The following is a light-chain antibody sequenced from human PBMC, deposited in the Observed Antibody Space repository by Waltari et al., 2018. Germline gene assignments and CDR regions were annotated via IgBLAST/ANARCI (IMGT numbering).Light chain of an antibody. CDR3: QKYVTLPAT. J-gene: IGKJ1*01. CDR1: QSVRRS. CDR2: DAS. Sequence: EIVLTQSPGTLSLSPGERVTLSCRASQSVRRSLAWYQQKPGQAPRLLIYDASSRATGIPDRFSGSGSGTDFSLTISSLAPEDSAVYYCQKYVTLPATFGQGTKVEIK. V-gene: IGKV3-20*01.